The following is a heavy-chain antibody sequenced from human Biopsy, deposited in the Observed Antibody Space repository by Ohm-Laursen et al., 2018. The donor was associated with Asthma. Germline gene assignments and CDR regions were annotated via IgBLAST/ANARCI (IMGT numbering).Heavy chain of an antibody. Sequence: SLRLSCSASGISFRTYGMHWVRQAPGKGLEWVALIWHDGSNKYYADSVKGRFTISRDNSNNTLYLQMSSLRAEDTALYYCARGPEYVRSSGALDYWGQGTLVTVSS. CDR3: ARGPEYVRSSGALDY. D-gene: IGHD2-2*01. V-gene: IGHV3-33*01. J-gene: IGHJ4*02. CDR2: IWHDGSNK. CDR1: GISFRTYG.